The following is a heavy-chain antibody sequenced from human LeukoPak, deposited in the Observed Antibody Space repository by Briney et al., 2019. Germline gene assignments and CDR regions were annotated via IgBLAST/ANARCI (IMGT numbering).Heavy chain of an antibody. D-gene: IGHD3-10*01. CDR1: GGSFSGYY. J-gene: IGHJ5*02. CDR2: INHSGST. V-gene: IGHV4-34*01. CDR3: ASRPYNMGFDP. Sequence: SETLSLTCAVYGGSFSGYYWSWIRQPPGKGLEWIGEINHSGSTNYNPSLKSLVTISVDTSKNQSSLKLSSVTAADTAVYYCASRPYNMGFDPWGQGTLVTVSS.